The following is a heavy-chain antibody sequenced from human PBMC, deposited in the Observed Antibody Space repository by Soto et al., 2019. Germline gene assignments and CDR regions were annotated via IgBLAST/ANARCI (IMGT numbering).Heavy chain of an antibody. Sequence: GGSLRLSCAASGFTFSSYGMHWVRQAPGKGLEWVAVISYDGSNKYYADSVKGRFTISRDNSKNTLYLQMNSLRAEDTAVYYCAKDSHSGIPFDYWGQGTLVTVSS. CDR2: ISYDGSNK. V-gene: IGHV3-30*18. CDR1: GFTFSSYG. CDR3: AKDSHSGIPFDY. J-gene: IGHJ4*02. D-gene: IGHD1-26*01.